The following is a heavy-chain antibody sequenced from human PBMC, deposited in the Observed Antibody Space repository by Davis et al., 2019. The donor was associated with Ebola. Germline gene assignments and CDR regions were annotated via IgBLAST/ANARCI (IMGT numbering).Heavy chain of an antibody. D-gene: IGHD3-10*01. CDR3: AREWFGETD. Sequence: PGGSLRLSCTASGFTFSTYSMDWVRQAPGKGLEWVSYISGGSETIHYADSVKGRFTISRDNAKNSLYLQMNSLRDEDTATYYCAREWFGETDWGQGTLVTVSS. V-gene: IGHV3-48*02. CDR1: GFTFSTYS. J-gene: IGHJ4*02. CDR2: ISGGSETI.